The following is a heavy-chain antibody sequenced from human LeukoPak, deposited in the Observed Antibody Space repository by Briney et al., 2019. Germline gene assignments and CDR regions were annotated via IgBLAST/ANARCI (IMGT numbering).Heavy chain of an antibody. CDR2: IYTGGNT. Sequence: GGSLRLSCAASGFTVDRKHMTWVRQAPGKGLQRISFIYTGGNTYYSDSVKGRFTVSRDTSKNTLYLQMDSLRDEDTGVYRCAARDGGDYPYFDYWGPGTLVTVSS. V-gene: IGHV3-66*01. D-gene: IGHD4-17*01. CDR1: GFTVDRKH. J-gene: IGHJ4*02. CDR3: AARDGGDYPYFDY.